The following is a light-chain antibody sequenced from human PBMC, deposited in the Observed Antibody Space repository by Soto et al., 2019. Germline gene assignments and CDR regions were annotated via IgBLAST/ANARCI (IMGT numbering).Light chain of an antibody. Sequence: EIVMPQSPATLSVSPGERATLSCRASQSVSSNLAWYQQKPGQAPRLLIYGASTRATGIPARFSGSGSGTEFTLTISSLHFEDFAVYYCEQYNNWPLQPYTCGQGTKLEIK. CDR3: EQYNNWPLQPYT. CDR2: GAS. CDR1: QSVSSN. V-gene: IGKV3-15*01. J-gene: IGKJ2*01.